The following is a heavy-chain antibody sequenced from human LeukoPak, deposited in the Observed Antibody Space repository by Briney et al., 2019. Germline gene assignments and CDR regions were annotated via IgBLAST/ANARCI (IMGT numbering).Heavy chain of an antibody. J-gene: IGHJ4*02. CDR2: IYHSGST. V-gene: IGHV4-38-2*01. D-gene: IGHD6-13*01. CDR3: ARQGTYSSSWSSFDY. Sequence: KTSETLSLTCAVSGYSISSGYYWGWIRQPPGKGLEWIGSIYHSGSTYYNPSLKSRVTISVDTSKNQFSLKLSSVTAADTAVYYWARQGTYSSSWSSFDYWGQGTLVTVSS. CDR1: GYSISSGYY.